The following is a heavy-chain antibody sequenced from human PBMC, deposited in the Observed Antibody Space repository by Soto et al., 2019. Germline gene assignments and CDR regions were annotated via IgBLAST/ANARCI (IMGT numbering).Heavy chain of an antibody. J-gene: IGHJ4*02. Sequence: PGGSLRLSCVASGYNFNKYAVSWVRQAPGKALEWVSSINIVGGNTNYADSVRGRFTMSRDDSKNTVFLQMNSLRAEDTAIYYCTKNYYFDSWGQGTLVTVSS. V-gene: IGHV3-23*01. CDR2: INIVGGNT. CDR3: TKNYYFDS. CDR1: GYNFNKYA.